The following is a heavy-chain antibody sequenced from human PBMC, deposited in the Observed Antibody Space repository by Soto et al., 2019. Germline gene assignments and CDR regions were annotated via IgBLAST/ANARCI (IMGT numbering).Heavy chain of an antibody. Sequence: GASVKVSCKVSGYTLTELSMHWVRQAPGKGLERMGGFDPEDGETIYAQKFQGRVTMTEDTSTDTAYMELSSLRSEDTAVYYCATDVLGYCSGGSCYPDGFYGMDVWGQGTTVTVSS. J-gene: IGHJ6*02. D-gene: IGHD2-15*01. V-gene: IGHV1-24*01. CDR3: ATDVLGYCSGGSCYPDGFYGMDV. CDR2: FDPEDGET. CDR1: GYTLTELS.